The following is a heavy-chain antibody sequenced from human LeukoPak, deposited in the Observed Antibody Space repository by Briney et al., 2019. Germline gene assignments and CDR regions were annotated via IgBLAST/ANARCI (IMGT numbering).Heavy chain of an antibody. CDR2: ISWNSGSI. Sequence: GGSLRLSCAASGFTFDDYAMHWVRQAPGKGLEWVSGISWNSGSIGYADSVKGRFTISRDNAKNSLYLQMNSLRAEDTALYYCARVMSGSYVTLDVWGQGTMVTVSS. D-gene: IGHD3-3*01. J-gene: IGHJ3*01. CDR1: GFTFDDYA. V-gene: IGHV3-9*01. CDR3: ARVMSGSYVTLDV.